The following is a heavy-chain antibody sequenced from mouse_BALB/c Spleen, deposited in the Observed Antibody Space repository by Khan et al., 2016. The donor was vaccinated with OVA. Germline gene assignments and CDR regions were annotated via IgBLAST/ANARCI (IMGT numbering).Heavy chain of an antibody. J-gene: IGHJ4*01. Sequence: EVKLLESGPGLVKPSQSLSLTCTVTGYSITSDYAWNWIRQFPGNTLEWMGYISYSGSTNYNPSLKSRISIPRDTSKNQFILQLNSVTTEDTATYYCARDGSRYNYAMDYGGQGTSVTVSS. CDR3: ARDGSRYNYAMDY. CDR1: GYSITSDYA. V-gene: IGHV3-2*02. CDR2: ISYSGST. D-gene: IGHD1-1*01.